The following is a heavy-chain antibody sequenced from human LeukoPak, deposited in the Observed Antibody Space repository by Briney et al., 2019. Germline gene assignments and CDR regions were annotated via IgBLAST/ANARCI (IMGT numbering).Heavy chain of an antibody. CDR2: IRYDGNNK. CDR1: GFTFSDYS. J-gene: IGHJ6*03. Sequence: GGSLRLSCAASGFTFSDYSMHWVRQAPGKGLNWVAFIRYDGNNKYYADSVKGRFTISRDNSKNMLYLQMNRLRAEDTAVYYCARSLRVRGVPDYMDVWGKGTTVTVSS. CDR3: ARSLRVRGVPDYMDV. D-gene: IGHD3-10*01. V-gene: IGHV3-30*02.